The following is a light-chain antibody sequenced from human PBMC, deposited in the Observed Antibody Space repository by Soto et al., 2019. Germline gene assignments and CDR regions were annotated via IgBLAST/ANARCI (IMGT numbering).Light chain of an antibody. CDR3: YSFAGFNTQ. Sequence: QSALTQPASVSGSPGQSIAISCTGNSSGIGTFNLVSWYLQHPGRAPKLIIYEVNKRPSGISSRFSASKSGNTASLTISGLQADDEADYYCYSFAGFNTQFGGGTKLTVL. V-gene: IGLV2-23*02. CDR2: EVN. J-gene: IGLJ2*01. CDR1: SSGIGTFNL.